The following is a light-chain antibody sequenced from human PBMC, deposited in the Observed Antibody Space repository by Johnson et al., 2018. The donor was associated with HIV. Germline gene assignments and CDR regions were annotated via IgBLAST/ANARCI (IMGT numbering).Light chain of an antibody. CDR1: RSSTGRNY. Sequence: QSVLTQPPSVSAAPGQKVTIYCSGSRSSTGRNYASWYQQLPETAPKLLIYDNNKRPSGIPDRFSGSKSGTSATLGITGLQTGDEADYYCGTWDSSLSAYVFGTGTKVTVL. J-gene: IGLJ1*01. V-gene: IGLV1-51*02. CDR3: GTWDSSLSAYV. CDR2: DNN.